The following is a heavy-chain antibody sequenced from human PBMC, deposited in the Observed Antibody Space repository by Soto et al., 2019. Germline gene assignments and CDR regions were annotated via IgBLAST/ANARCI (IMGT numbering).Heavy chain of an antibody. V-gene: IGHV3-11*06. J-gene: IGHJ6*02. CDR2: ISSSSSYT. Sequence: PGGSLRLSCAASGFTFSDYYMSWIRQAPGKGLEWVSYISSSSSYTNYADSVKGRFTISRDNAKNSLYLQMNSLRAEDTAVYYCARGGLGDYDFWSGYFGGDYYYYGMDVWGQGTTVTVSS. D-gene: IGHD3-3*01. CDR1: GFTFSDYY. CDR3: ARGGLGDYDFWSGYFGGDYYYYGMDV.